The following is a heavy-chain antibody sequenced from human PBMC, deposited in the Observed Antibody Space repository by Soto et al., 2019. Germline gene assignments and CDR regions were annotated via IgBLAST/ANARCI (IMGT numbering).Heavy chain of an antibody. CDR1: GGSVSSGSYY. D-gene: IGHD6-19*01. V-gene: IGHV4-61*01. CDR3: ARDRNAGIAVAGTRGGVYYFDY. CDR2: IYYSGST. J-gene: IGHJ4*02. Sequence: PSETLSLTCTVSGGSVSSGSYYWSWIRQPPGKGLEWIGYIYYSGSTNYNPSRKSRVTISVDTSKNQFSLKLSSVTAADTAVYYCARDRNAGIAVAGTRGGVYYFDYWGQGTLVTVSS.